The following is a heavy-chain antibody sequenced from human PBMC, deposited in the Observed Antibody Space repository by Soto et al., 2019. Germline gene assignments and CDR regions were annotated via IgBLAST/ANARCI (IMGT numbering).Heavy chain of an antibody. Sequence: GGSLRLSCEASGFIFSSYAITWVRQAPGKGLEWVSTISGTGVNTYYAGSVKGRFTVSRDNSKNTVWLQMNSLRAADSSVYYCAKDSVHNLYRTSSLEDCFGPWGQGTLVTVSS. CDR1: GFIFSSYA. V-gene: IGHV3-23*01. CDR2: ISGTGVNT. CDR3: AKDSVHNLYRTSSLEDCFGP. J-gene: IGHJ5*02. D-gene: IGHD6-6*01.